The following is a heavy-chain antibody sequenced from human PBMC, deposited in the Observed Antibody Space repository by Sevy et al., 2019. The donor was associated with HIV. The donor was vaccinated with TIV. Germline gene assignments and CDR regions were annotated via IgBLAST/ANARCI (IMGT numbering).Heavy chain of an antibody. CDR3: ASTGYCTGGSCYSPFGY. J-gene: IGHJ4*02. Sequence: GGYLRLSCAASGFIFNTYAMHWVRQAPGKGLEWVAVISYDGINKYYADTVKGRFTISRDNSRNTLDLQMNSLRSEDTALYYCASTGYCTGGSCYSPFGYWGQGTLVTVSS. D-gene: IGHD2-15*01. CDR1: GFIFNTYA. CDR2: ISYDGINK. V-gene: IGHV3-30-3*01.